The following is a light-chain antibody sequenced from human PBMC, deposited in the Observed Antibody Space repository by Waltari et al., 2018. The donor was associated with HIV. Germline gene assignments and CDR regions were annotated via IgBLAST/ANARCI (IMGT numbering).Light chain of an antibody. Sequence: QSLLTPPPSPSGAPGQRILISCTGGRSNLGSAFCVPLYLHFPGTTSQPLIYGDTNRPSGVPDRFSGSKSGTSASLAITGLQPEDEADYYCQSYDTSLGGPVFGGGTRMTVL. CDR3: QSYDTSLGGPV. CDR1: RSNLGSAFC. CDR2: GDT. J-gene: IGLJ3*02. V-gene: IGLV1-40*01.